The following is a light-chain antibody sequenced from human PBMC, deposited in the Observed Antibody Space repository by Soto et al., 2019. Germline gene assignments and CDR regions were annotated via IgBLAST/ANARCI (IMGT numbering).Light chain of an antibody. Sequence: QSALTQPRSVSGSPGQSVTISCTGTSSDVGTYDFVSWYQQHPGKAPRLMIFDVSERSSGVPDRFSGSKSGNTASLTISGLQAEDEADYYCQAYDYSLTASVFGGGTKVTVL. CDR3: QAYDYSLTASV. CDR1: SSDVGTYDF. CDR2: DVS. J-gene: IGLJ3*02. V-gene: IGLV2-11*01.